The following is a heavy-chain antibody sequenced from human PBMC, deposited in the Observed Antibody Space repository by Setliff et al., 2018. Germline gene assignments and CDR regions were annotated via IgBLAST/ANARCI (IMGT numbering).Heavy chain of an antibody. D-gene: IGHD2-21*02. Sequence: SETLSLTCAVYGGSFSGYYWSWIRQPPGKGLEWIGEINHSGSTNYNPSLKSRVTISVDTSKNQFSLKLSSATAADTAVYYCARTPVVVTLRNAFDIWGQGTMVTVSS. V-gene: IGHV4-34*01. CDR1: GGSFSGYY. CDR3: ARTPVVVTLRNAFDI. J-gene: IGHJ3*02. CDR2: INHSGST.